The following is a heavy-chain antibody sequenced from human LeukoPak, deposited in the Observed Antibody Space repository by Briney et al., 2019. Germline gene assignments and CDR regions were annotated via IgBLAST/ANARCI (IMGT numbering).Heavy chain of an antibody. Sequence: ASVKVSCKASGYTFTGYYMHWVRQAPGQGLEWMGWINPNSGGTNYAQKFQGRVTMTRGTSISTAYMELSRLRSDDTAVYYCARSRFASGYSYGVWGQGTLVTVSS. CDR3: ARSRFASGYSYGV. V-gene: IGHV1-2*02. CDR2: INPNSGGT. CDR1: GYTFTGYY. J-gene: IGHJ4*02. D-gene: IGHD5-18*01.